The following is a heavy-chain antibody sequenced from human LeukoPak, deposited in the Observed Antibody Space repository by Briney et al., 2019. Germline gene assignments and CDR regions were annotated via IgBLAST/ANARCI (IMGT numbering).Heavy chain of an antibody. CDR2: INAGNGNT. V-gene: IGHV1-3*01. Sequence: ASVKVSCKASGYTFTSYATHWVRQAPGQRLEWMGWINAGNGNTKYSQKFQGRVTITRDTSASTAYMELSSLRSEDTAVYYCARDIAAAGLYYFDYWGQGTLVTVSS. CDR1: GYTFTSYA. CDR3: ARDIAAAGLYYFDY. D-gene: IGHD6-13*01. J-gene: IGHJ4*02.